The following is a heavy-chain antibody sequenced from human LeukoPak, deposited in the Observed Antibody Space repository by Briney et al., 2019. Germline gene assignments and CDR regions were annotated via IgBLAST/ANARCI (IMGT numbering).Heavy chain of an antibody. J-gene: IGHJ4*02. CDR1: GGSITNTNY. CDR2: VNLQGST. V-gene: IGHV4-4*02. CDR3: AREGGPYRPLDY. Sequence: SETLSLTCGVSGGSITNTNYWTLVRPPPGKRLEWIGEVNLQGSTNYNPSLMGRVAISVDTSEKQISLQLTSVTAAYTAVYYCAREGGPYRPLDYSGQGTLVTVSS.